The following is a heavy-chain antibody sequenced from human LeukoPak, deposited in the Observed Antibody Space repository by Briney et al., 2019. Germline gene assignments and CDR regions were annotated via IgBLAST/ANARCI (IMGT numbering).Heavy chain of an antibody. J-gene: IGHJ4*02. D-gene: IGHD3-10*01. V-gene: IGHV4-34*01. CDR1: GGSFSGYY. Sequence: SETRSLTCAVYGGSFSGYYWSWIRQPPGKGLEWIGEINHSGSTNYNPSLKSRVTISVDTSKNQFSLKLSSVTAADTAVYYCARGGEGNFDYWGQGTLVTVSS. CDR2: INHSGST. CDR3: ARGGEGNFDY.